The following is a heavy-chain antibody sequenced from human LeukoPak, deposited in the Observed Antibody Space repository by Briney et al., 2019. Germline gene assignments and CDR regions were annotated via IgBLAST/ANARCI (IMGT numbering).Heavy chain of an antibody. D-gene: IGHD3-22*01. CDR1: GYSVSSVYY. CDR3: ARVPSSGYYRGWFDP. CDR2: IYHSGTT. V-gene: IGHV4-38-2*02. Sequence: SETLSLTCTVSGYSVSSVYYWGWIRQPPGKGLQWIGKIYHSGTTYQNSTLKSRVTISVDTSKNQFSLKLNSVTAADTAVYYCARVPSSGYYRGWFDPWGQGTLVTVSS. J-gene: IGHJ5*02.